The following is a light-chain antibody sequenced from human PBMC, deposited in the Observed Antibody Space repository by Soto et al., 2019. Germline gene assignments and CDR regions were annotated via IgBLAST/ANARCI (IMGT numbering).Light chain of an antibody. CDR3: SSYAGSNIVL. Sequence: QSALTQPPSVSGSPGQSVTISCTGTSSDVGGYNYVSWYQQHPGKAPKLMIYEVSKRPSGVPDRFSGSKSGNTASLTVSGLQAEDEADYYCSSYAGSNIVLFGGGTKLTV. CDR1: SSDVGGYNY. J-gene: IGLJ2*01. CDR2: EVS. V-gene: IGLV2-8*01.